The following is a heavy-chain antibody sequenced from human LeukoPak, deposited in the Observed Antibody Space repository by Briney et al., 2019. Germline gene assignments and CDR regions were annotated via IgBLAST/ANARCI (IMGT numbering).Heavy chain of an antibody. D-gene: IGHD3-22*01. CDR2: ISGSGGST. CDR1: GFTFSSYA. J-gene: IGHJ4*02. Sequence: GGPLRLSCAASGFTFSSYAMSWVRQAPGKGLEWVSAISGSGGSTYYADSVKGRFTISRDNSKNTLYLQMYSLRAEDTAVYYCAKARHDYYDSSGYFGFDYWGQGTLVTVSS. CDR3: AKARHDYYDSSGYFGFDY. V-gene: IGHV3-23*01.